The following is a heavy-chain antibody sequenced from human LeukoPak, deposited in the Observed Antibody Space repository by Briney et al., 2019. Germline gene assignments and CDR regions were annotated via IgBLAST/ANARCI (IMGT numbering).Heavy chain of an antibody. CDR1: GSTFSNVW. CDR2: IKSKTDGGTT. CDR3: TTVSREDSSSDY. Sequence: EGSLRLSCAASGSTFSNVWMSWVRQAPGEGLEWVGRIKSKTDGGTTDYAAPVKGRFTISRDDSKNTLFLQMNGLKIEDTAVYYCTTVSREDSSSDYWGQGTLVTVSS. V-gene: IGHV3-15*01. D-gene: IGHD6-13*01. J-gene: IGHJ4*02.